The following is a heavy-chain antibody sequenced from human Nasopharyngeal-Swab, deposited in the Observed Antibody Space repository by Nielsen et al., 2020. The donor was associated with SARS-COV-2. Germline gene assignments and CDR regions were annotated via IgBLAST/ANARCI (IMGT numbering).Heavy chain of an antibody. Sequence: SETLSLTCAVYGGSFSGYYWSWIRQPPGKGLEWIGEINHSGSTNHNPSLKSRVTISVDTSKNQFSLKLSSVTAADTAVYYCARERVRVLLWFGEFGMDVWGQGTTVTVSS. CDR1: GGSFSGYY. D-gene: IGHD3-10*01. CDR2: INHSGST. V-gene: IGHV4-34*01. CDR3: ARERVRVLLWFGEFGMDV. J-gene: IGHJ6*02.